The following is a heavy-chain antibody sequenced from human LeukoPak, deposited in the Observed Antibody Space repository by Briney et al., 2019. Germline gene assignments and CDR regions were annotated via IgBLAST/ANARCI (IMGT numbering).Heavy chain of an antibody. CDR1: GGSISSYY. V-gene: IGHV4-59*12. J-gene: IGHJ4*02. CDR2: IYYSGST. CDR3: AREMSSGYYVYIFDY. D-gene: IGHD3-22*01. Sequence: PSETLSLTCTVSGGSISSYYWSWIRQPPGKGLEWIGYIYYSGSTNYNPSLKSRVTISVHTSKNQFSLKLSSVTAADTAVYYCAREMSSGYYVYIFDYWGQGTLVTVSS.